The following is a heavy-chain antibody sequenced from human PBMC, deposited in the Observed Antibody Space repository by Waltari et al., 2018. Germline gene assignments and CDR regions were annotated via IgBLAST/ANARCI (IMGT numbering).Heavy chain of an antibody. Sequence: QVQLVESGGGVVQPGRSLGLSCAASGFTFSRYAMHGVRQAPGKGLEWVAVISYDGSHKYYADSVKGRFTISRDSSKNTLFLQMNSLRVEDTAVYYCASAPRPEVSAPFDFWGRGTLVTVSS. CDR3: ASAPRPEVSAPFDF. J-gene: IGHJ4*02. V-gene: IGHV3-30-3*01. D-gene: IGHD2-8*01. CDR2: ISYDGSHK. CDR1: GFTFSRYA.